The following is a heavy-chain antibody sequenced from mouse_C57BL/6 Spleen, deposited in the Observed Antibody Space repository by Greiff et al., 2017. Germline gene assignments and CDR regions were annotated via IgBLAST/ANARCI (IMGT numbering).Heavy chain of an antibody. J-gene: IGHJ3*01. Sequence: EVQLVESGPGLVKPSQSLSLTCSVTGYSITSGYYWNWIRQFPGNKLEWMGYISYDGSNNYNPSLKNRISITRDTSKNQFFLKLNSVTTEDTATYCCARGGGNYWFAYWGQGTLVTVSA. D-gene: IGHD2-1*01. CDR3: ARGGGNYWFAY. CDR1: GYSITSGYY. CDR2: ISYDGSN. V-gene: IGHV3-6*01.